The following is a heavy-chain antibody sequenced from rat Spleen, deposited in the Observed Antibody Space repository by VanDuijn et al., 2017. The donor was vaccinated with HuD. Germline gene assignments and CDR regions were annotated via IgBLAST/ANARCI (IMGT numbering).Heavy chain of an antibody. D-gene: IGHD4-2*01. V-gene: IGHV6-6*01. CDR1: GFTFSTAW. CDR3: VRQRNPGGGTSYWYFDF. Sequence: EVQVLESGGGLVQPGNSLKLSCATSGFTFSTAWMYWYRQFPEKRLEWVARIKAKSNNYATDYTESVKGRFTISRDDSKSSIYLQMNNLKEEDTAIYYCVRQRNPGGGTSYWYFDFWGPGTMVTVSS. J-gene: IGHJ1*01. CDR2: IKAKSNNYAT.